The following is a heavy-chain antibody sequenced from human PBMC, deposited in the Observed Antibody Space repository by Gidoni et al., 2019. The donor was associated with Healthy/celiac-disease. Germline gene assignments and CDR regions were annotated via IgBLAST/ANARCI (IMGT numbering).Heavy chain of an antibody. J-gene: IGHJ5*02. CDR1: GFTFDDYA. V-gene: IGHV3-43*02. CDR2: ISGDGGST. CDR3: AKDTVVVTPDSSVSRKDNWFDP. Sequence: EVQLVESVGCLVQPGVSLRLSCAASGFTFDDYAMPCVRPAPGKGLEWVSLISGDGGSTYYADSVKGRFTISRDNSKNSLYLQMNSLRTEDTALYYCAKDTVVVTPDSSVSRKDNWFDPWGQGTLVTVSS. D-gene: IGHD2-21*02.